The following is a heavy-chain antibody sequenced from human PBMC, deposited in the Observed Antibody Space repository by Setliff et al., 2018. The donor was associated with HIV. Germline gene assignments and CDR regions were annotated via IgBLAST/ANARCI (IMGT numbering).Heavy chain of an antibody. Sequence: SLRLSCAASGFTFSNYWMHWVRQAPGKGLVWVSRINSDGSGTSYADSVKGRFTISRDNAKNTLYLQMNSLRAEDTAVYYCAKGGTTVLDYWGQGTLVTVSS. J-gene: IGHJ4*02. D-gene: IGHD4-17*01. V-gene: IGHV3-74*01. CDR1: GFTFSNYW. CDR3: AKGGTTVLDY. CDR2: INSDGSGT.